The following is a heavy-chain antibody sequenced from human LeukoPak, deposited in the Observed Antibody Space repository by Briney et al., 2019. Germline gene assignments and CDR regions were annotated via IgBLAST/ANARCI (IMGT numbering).Heavy chain of an antibody. CDR2: IYSGGST. CDR3: ASAREYCGSAECYEYFQH. D-gene: IGHD2-21*01. V-gene: IGHV3-53*01. J-gene: IGHJ1*01. Sequence: PGGSLRLSCVASGFAVGSKSMSWVRQSPGKGLEWVSVIYSGGSTYYADSVNGRFTISRDNSRNALFLQMNALRAEDTALYFCASAREYCGSAECYEYFQHWGQGILVTVSS. CDR1: GFAVGSKS.